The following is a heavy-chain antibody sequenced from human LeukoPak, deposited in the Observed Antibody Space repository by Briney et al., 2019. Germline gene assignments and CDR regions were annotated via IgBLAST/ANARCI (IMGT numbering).Heavy chain of an antibody. CDR1: GGSISGYY. J-gene: IGHJ5*02. D-gene: IGHD3-10*01. V-gene: IGHV4-4*07. CDR3: ARGFGHP. CDR2: VYTSGTT. Sequence: PSETLSLTCIASGGSISGYYWSWFRQPAGKGLEWIGRVYTSGTTNYNPSLKSRVTMSIDTSKNQFSLKLTSVTAADTAVYYCARGFGHPWGQGTLVTVSS.